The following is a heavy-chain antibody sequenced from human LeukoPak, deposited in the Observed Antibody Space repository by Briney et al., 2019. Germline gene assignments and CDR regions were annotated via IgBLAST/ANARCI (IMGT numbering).Heavy chain of an antibody. J-gene: IGHJ3*02. D-gene: IGHD3-22*01. Sequence: SETLSLACTVSGGSISSGDYFWSWIRQYPGRGLEWIGFIFYSGSTYYNPSLMSRFTMSVDTSKNQFSLKLSSVTAADTAVYYCARGSHYYDSRAAFDIWGQGTMVTVSS. CDR2: IFYSGST. CDR3: ARGSHYYDSRAAFDI. CDR1: GGSISSGDYF. V-gene: IGHV4-31*03.